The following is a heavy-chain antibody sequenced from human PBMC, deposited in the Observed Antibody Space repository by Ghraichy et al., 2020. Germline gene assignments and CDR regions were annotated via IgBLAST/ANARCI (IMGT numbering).Heavy chain of an antibody. J-gene: IGHJ4*02. D-gene: IGHD3-22*01. Sequence: SETLSLTCAVYGGSFSGYYWSWIRQPPGKGLEWIGEINHSGSTNYNPSLKSRVTISVDTSKNLFSLKLSSVTAADTAVYYCARVLGSSGYPHYFDYWGQGTLVTVSS. CDR2: INHSGST. CDR1: GGSFSGYY. V-gene: IGHV4-34*01. CDR3: ARVLGSSGYPHYFDY.